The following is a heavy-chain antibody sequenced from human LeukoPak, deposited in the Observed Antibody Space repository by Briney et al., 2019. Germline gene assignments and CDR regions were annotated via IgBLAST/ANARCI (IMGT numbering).Heavy chain of an antibody. D-gene: IGHD2-15*01. Sequence: GGSLRLSCAASGFTFSSYAMSWVRQAPWKGLEWVSLISDSGGSTYYADSVKGRFTTSRDNSKNTLYLQMNSLRADDTAVYYCAKETRYCRGGSCYSAPFDYWGQGTLVTVSS. V-gene: IGHV3-23*01. CDR3: AKETRYCRGGSCYSAPFDY. CDR1: GFTFSSYA. CDR2: ISDSGGST. J-gene: IGHJ4*02.